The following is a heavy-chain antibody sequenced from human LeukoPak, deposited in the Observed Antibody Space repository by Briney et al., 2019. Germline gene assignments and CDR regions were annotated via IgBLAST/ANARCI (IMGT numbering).Heavy chain of an antibody. Sequence: GGSLRLSCAASGFTFSSYAMHWVRQAPGEGLEWVAVISYDGSNKYYADSVKGRFTISRDNSKNTLYLQMSSLRAEDTAVYYCAKDSPRDGDYWGQGTLVTVSS. V-gene: IGHV3-30-3*01. CDR1: GFTFSSYA. CDR3: AKDSPRDGDY. D-gene: IGHD5-24*01. J-gene: IGHJ4*02. CDR2: ISYDGSNK.